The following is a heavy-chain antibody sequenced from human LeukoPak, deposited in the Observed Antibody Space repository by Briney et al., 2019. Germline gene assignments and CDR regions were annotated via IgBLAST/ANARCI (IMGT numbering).Heavy chain of an antibody. J-gene: IGHJ4*02. CDR3: ARGGVEIRYFDWYHSHPRLDYFDY. CDR1: GYTFTSYD. D-gene: IGHD3-9*01. V-gene: IGHV1-8*01. Sequence: ASVKVSCKASGYTFTSYDINWVQQATGQGLEWMGWMNPNSGNTGYAQKFQGRVTMTRNTSISTAYMELSSLRSEDTAVYYCARGGVEIRYFDWYHSHPRLDYFDYWGQGTLVTVSS. CDR2: MNPNSGNT.